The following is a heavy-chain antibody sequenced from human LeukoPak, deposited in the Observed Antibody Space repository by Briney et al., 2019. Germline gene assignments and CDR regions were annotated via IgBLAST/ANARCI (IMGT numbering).Heavy chain of an antibody. Sequence: PSETLSLTCTVSGGSISSSSYYWGWIRQPPGKGLEWIGSIYYSGSTYYNPSLKSRVTISVDTSKNQFSLKLSSVTAADTAVYYCARITIFGMVIIPFDYWGQGTLVTVSS. D-gene: IGHD3-3*01. CDR1: GGSISSSSYY. J-gene: IGHJ4*02. CDR2: IYYSGST. V-gene: IGHV4-39*01. CDR3: ARITIFGMVIIPFDY.